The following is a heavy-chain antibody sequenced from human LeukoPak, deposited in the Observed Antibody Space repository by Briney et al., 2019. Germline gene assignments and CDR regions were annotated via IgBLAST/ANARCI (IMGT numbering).Heavy chain of an antibody. CDR2: INYSGTT. V-gene: IGHV4-39*01. J-gene: IGHJ4*02. Sequence: KPSETLSLTCTVSGGAIISDNFYWGWVRQPPGKGLEWVGSINYSGTTYYNPSLRSRLSISVATSRPQTFLRLNSVTAADAAVYSRGRLFDSWGQGILVTVSS. CDR3: GRLFDS. CDR1: GGAIISDNFY.